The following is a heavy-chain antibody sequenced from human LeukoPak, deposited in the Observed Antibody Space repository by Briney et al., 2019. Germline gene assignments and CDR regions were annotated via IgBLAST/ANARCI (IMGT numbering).Heavy chain of an antibody. V-gene: IGHV1-46*01. Sequence: ASVRVSCTASGYTFSSYYIQWVRQAPGQGLECMGRINPGGLNSNYAQKFQGRITMTRDTSTSTVYMELSRLRSEDTAVYYCAREGSLSSIGAIGHWGQGTLVTVSS. CDR2: INPGGLNS. CDR1: GYTFSSYY. CDR3: AREGSLSSIGAIGH. J-gene: IGHJ4*02. D-gene: IGHD3-10*01.